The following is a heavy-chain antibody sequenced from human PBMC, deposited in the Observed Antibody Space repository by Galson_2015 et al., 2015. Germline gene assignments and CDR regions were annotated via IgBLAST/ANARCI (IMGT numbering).Heavy chain of an antibody. CDR1: GFTFSSYW. V-gene: IGHV3-7*01. CDR3: ARSDTAMAGGLDY. Sequence: SLRLSCAASGFTFSSYWMSWVRQAPGKGLEWVANIKQDGSEKYYVDSVKGRFTISRDNAKNSLYLQMNSLRAEDTAVYYCARSDTAMAGGLDYWGQGTLVTVSS. D-gene: IGHD5-18*01. CDR2: IKQDGSEK. J-gene: IGHJ4*02.